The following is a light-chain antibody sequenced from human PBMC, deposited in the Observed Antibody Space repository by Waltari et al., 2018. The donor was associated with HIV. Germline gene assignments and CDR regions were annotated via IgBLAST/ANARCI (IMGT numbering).Light chain of an antibody. CDR3: CAYAGGLE. V-gene: IGLV2-23*01. CDR2: EAN. CDR1: SSDTGHYNL. Sequence: QSALTQPASVSGSPGQSITISCTGTSSDTGHYNLVSWYQLQPGKAPKLIIYEANQRPSGVSNRFSGSKSADTASLTISGLQAEDEADYYCCAYAGGLEFGGGTKLTVL. J-gene: IGLJ2*01.